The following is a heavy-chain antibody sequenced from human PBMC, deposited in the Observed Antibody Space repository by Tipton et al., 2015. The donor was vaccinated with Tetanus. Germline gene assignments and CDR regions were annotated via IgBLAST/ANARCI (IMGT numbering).Heavy chain of an antibody. CDR3: AREAACSGGSCFSGGFDN. CDR2: SWYDGTDN. D-gene: IGHD2-15*01. V-gene: IGHV3-33*01. Sequence: SLRLSCAASGFIFSSYGIHWVRQAPGKGLERVAVSWYDGTDNYYADSVKGRFTISRVNSKNTLYLLMNSLTAEAAAVYYCAREAACSGGSCFSGGFDNSGQGTPAAVSS. J-gene: IGHJ4*02. CDR1: GFIFSSYG.